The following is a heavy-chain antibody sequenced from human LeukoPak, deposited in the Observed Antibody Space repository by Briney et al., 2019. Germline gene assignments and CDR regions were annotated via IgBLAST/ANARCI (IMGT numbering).Heavy chain of an antibody. CDR1: GFTFNNYW. D-gene: IGHD1-1*01. V-gene: IGHV3-74*01. J-gene: IGHJ6*02. Sequence: GGSLRLSFAASGFTFNNYWIHWVRQVPGKGLVWVSRINNDGSSASYVDSVKGRCTISTDNAKNTLFLQLNSLTAEDTAVYYCARGATGLGMDVWGHGTTVIVSS. CDR3: ARGATGLGMDV. CDR2: INNDGSSA.